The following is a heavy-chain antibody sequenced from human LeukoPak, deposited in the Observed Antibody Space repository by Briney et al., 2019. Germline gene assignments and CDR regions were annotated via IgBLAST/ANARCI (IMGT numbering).Heavy chain of an antibody. CDR3: ARDQGWLQFDY. CDR2: IKEDGSEK. D-gene: IGHD5-24*01. V-gene: IGHV3-7*01. Sequence: GGSLRLSCAASGFTFRSYWMSWVRQAPGKGLEWVANIKEDGSEKYYVDSVKGRYTISRDNAKNSLYLQMNSLRAEDTAVYYCARDQGWLQFDYWGQGALATVPS. CDR1: GFTFRSYW. J-gene: IGHJ4*02.